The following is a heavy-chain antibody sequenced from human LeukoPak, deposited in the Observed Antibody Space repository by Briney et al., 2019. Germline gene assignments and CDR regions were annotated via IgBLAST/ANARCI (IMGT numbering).Heavy chain of an antibody. D-gene: IGHD3-10*01. Sequence: GGSLRLSCAASGFTFDDYAMHWVRQAPGKGLEWVSGISWNSGNIGYADSVKGRFTISRDNAKNSLYLQINSLRAEDTALYYCAKDHGYGSGSYGGMDVWGQGTTVTVSS. J-gene: IGHJ6*02. CDR1: GFTFDDYA. CDR2: ISWNSGNI. V-gene: IGHV3-9*01. CDR3: AKDHGYGSGSYGGMDV.